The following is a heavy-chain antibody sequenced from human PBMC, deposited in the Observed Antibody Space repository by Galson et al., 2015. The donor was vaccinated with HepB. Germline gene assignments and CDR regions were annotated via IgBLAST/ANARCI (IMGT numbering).Heavy chain of an antibody. D-gene: IGHD3-10*01. V-gene: IGHV1-18*01. CDR1: GYTFTSYG. Sequence: SVKVSCKASGYTFTSYGISWVRQAPGQGLEWMGWISAYNGNTNYAQKLQGRVTMTTDTSTSTAYMELRSLRSDDTAVYYCARGITMVRGVIDYYGMDVWGQGTTVTVSS. J-gene: IGHJ6*02. CDR2: ISAYNGNT. CDR3: ARGITMVRGVIDYYGMDV.